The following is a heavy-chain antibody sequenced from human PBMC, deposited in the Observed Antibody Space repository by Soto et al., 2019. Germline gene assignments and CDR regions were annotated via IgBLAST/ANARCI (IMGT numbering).Heavy chain of an antibody. J-gene: IGHJ4*02. Sequence: GGSLRLSCAASGFTFSSYSMNWVRQAPGKGLEWVSSISSSSSYIYYADSVKGRFTIPRDNAKNSLYLQMNSLRAEDTAVYYCARDRGNYRFDYWGQGTLVTVSS. D-gene: IGHD1-7*01. V-gene: IGHV3-21*01. CDR1: GFTFSSYS. CDR2: ISSSSSYI. CDR3: ARDRGNYRFDY.